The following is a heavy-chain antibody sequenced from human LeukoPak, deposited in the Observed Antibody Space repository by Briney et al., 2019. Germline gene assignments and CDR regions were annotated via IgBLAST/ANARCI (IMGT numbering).Heavy chain of an antibody. J-gene: IGHJ4*02. V-gene: IGHV4-4*02. CDR3: ARASHDYGDYSHFDY. CDR1: GGSISTNDW. Sequence: SETLSLTCTVSGGSISTNDWWSWVRQPPGKGLEWIGEIYHSGSTNYNPSLKTRVTISVDKSKNQFSLKLSSVTAADTAVYYCARASHDYGDYSHFDYWGQGTLVTVSS. CDR2: IYHSGST. D-gene: IGHD4-17*01.